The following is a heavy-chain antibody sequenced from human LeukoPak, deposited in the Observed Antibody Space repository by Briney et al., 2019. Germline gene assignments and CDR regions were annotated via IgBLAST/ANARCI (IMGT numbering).Heavy chain of an antibody. CDR3: VRDDGAYCSGECYGAFDI. V-gene: IGHV4-59*01. CDR1: GGSISSYY. J-gene: IGHJ3*02. Sequence: KPSETLSLTCTVSGGSISSYYWRWIRQPPGKGLEWIGYIYYSGNTKYNPSLKSRVTMSVDTSKNQFSLRLRSVTAADTAVYYCVRDDGAYCSGECYGAFDIWGQGTMVTVSS. CDR2: IYYSGNT. D-gene: IGHD2-21*01.